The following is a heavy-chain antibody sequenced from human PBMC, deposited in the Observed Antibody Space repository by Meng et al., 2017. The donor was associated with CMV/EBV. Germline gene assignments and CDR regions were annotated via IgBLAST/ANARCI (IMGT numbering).Heavy chain of an antibody. CDR3: ARDVGGDYRNAYYYYYGMDV. CDR2: IDYSGST. D-gene: IGHD4-17*01. V-gene: IGHV4-59*01. CDR1: GGSISSYY. Sequence: SETLSLTCTVSGGSISSYYWSWIRQPPGKGLEWIGYIDYSGSTNYTPSLKSRVTISVDTSKNQFSLKLSSVTAADTAVYYCARDVGGDYRNAYYYYYGMDVWGQGTTVTVSS. J-gene: IGHJ6*02.